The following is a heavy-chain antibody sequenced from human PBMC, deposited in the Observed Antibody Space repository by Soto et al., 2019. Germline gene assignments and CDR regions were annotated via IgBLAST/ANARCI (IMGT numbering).Heavy chain of an antibody. Sequence: AGGSLRLSCTAAGFTFSNYAMRWVRQAPGKGLEWVSAISDGGDTTYYADSVKGRFTVSRDESKNTLFLEMNSLRAEDTAVYYCATDPHVMAVGGHDYYYGVDVWGQGPTVTVSS. CDR1: GFTFSNYA. CDR2: ISDGGDTT. D-gene: IGHD6-19*01. CDR3: ATDPHVMAVGGHDYYYGVDV. J-gene: IGHJ6*02. V-gene: IGHV3-23*01.